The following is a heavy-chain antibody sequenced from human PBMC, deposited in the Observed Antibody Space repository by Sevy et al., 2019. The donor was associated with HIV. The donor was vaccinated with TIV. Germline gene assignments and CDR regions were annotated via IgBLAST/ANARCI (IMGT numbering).Heavy chain of an antibody. V-gene: IGHV3-7*01. CDR1: GFTFSSYW. J-gene: IGHJ3*02. D-gene: IGHD3-3*01. CDR2: IKQDGSEK. CDR3: AREREDVLQFLEWLSFGAAFDI. Sequence: GGSLRLSCAASGFTFSSYWMSWVRQAPGKGLEWVANIKQDGSEKYYVDSVKGRFTISRDNAKNSLYLQMNSLRAEDTAVYYCAREREDVLQFLEWLSFGAAFDIWGQGTMVTVSS.